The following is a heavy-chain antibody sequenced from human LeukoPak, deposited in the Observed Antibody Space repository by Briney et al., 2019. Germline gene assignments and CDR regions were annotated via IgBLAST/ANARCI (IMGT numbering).Heavy chain of an antibody. CDR3: ARGPAYYDFWSGYYEGDAFDI. J-gene: IGHJ3*02. D-gene: IGHD3-3*01. CDR2: INHSGST. V-gene: IGHV4-34*01. Sequence: PSETLSLTCAVYGGSFSGYYWSWIRQPPGKGLEWIGEINHSGSTNYNPSLKSRVTISVDTSKSQFSLKLSSVTAADTAVYYCARGPAYYDFWSGYYEGDAFDIWGQGTMVTVSS. CDR1: GGSFSGYY.